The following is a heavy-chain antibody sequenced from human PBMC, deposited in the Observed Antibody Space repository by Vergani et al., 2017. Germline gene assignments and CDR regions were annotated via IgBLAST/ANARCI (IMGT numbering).Heavy chain of an antibody. CDR2: IYYSGST. Sequence: QVQLQESGPGLVKPSETLSLTCTVSGGSISSYYWSWIRQPPGKGLEWIGYIYYSGSTNYNPSLKSRVTISVDTSKNQFSLKLSSVTAADTAVYHCARGRYSSSSPGGWFDPWGQGTLVTVSS. D-gene: IGHD6-13*01. CDR3: ARGRYSSSSPGGWFDP. CDR1: GGSISSYY. V-gene: IGHV4-59*01. J-gene: IGHJ5*02.